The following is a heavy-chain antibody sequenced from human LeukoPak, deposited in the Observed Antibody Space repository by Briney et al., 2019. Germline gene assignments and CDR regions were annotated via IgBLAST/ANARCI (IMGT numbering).Heavy chain of an antibody. Sequence: PGGSLRLSCAASGFTFSNYGMNWVRQAPGKGLEWVAFIRYDGSNQFYAESVKGRFTISRDNSKNTLDLQMNSLRAEDTAVYYCARELIPTPGIAASGTGYWGQGTLVTVSS. J-gene: IGHJ4*02. CDR3: ARELIPTPGIAASGTGY. CDR2: IRYDGSNQ. D-gene: IGHD6-13*01. V-gene: IGHV3-30*02. CDR1: GFTFSNYG.